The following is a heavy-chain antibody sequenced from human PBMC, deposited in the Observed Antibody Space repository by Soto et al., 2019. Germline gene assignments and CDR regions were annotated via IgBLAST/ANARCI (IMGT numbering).Heavy chain of an antibody. CDR3: ARDARFLEWDYYYYYMDV. V-gene: IGHV3-64*01. CDR2: ISSNGGST. Sequence: GGSLRLSCAASGFTFSSYAMHWVRQAPGKGLEYVSAISSNGGSTYYANSVKGRFTISRDNSKNTLYLQMGSLRAEDMAVYYCARDARFLEWDYYYYYMDVWGKGTTVTVSS. D-gene: IGHD3-3*01. J-gene: IGHJ6*03. CDR1: GFTFSSYA.